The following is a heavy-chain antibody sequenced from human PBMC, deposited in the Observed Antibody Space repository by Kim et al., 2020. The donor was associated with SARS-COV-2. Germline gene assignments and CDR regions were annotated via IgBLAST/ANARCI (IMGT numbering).Heavy chain of an antibody. CDR1: GFTFSSSA. V-gene: IGHV3-30*04. Sequence: GGSLRLSCAASGFTFSSSAMLWVRQAPGKGLEWVAFISYDGTNKFYADSVKGRFTISRDNSKNTLYLQMNSLRAEDTAVYYCASRALIAVAGTYWLDPWGQGTLVTVSS. J-gene: IGHJ5*02. CDR2: ISYDGTNK. D-gene: IGHD6-19*01. CDR3: ASRALIAVAGTYWLDP.